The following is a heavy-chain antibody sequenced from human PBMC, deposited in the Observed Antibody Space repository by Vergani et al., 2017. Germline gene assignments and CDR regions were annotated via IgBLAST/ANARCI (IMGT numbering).Heavy chain of an antibody. J-gene: IGHJ4*03. CDR3: ARGDYGILTGYGY. D-gene: IGHD3-9*01. Sequence: QVPVVQSGADVNKSGASVKVPCKTSGYIFSIYHMPWARHAPGQGLEWMGIINSSGDHTNYAQKLQGRVTMTRDTSTSTVYMELSSLRSEDRAIYYCARGDYGILTGYGYWGQGTLVTVSA. V-gene: IGHV1-46*03. CDR1: GYIFSIYH. CDR2: INSSGDHT.